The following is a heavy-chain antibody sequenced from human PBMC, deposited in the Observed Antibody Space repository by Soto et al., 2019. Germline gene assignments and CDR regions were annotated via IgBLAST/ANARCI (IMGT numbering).Heavy chain of an antibody. D-gene: IGHD3-10*01. CDR3: ARSKPTMVRGVTWFDP. CDR1: GYSFTSYW. J-gene: IGHJ5*02. CDR2: IYPGDSDT. Sequence: GESLKISCNGSGYSFTSYWIGWVRQMPGKGLEWMGIIYPGDSDTRYSPSFQGQVTISADKSISTAYLQWSSLKASGTAMYYCARSKPTMVRGVTWFDPWGQGTLVTVSS. V-gene: IGHV5-51*01.